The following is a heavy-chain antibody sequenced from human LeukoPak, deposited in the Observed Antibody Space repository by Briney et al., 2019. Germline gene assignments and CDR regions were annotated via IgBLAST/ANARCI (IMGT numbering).Heavy chain of an antibody. CDR3: AKDMTTVTFFDY. Sequence: PGGSLRLSCAASGFTFSSYGMHWVRQAPGKGLEWVAFIRYDGSNKYYADSVKGRFTISRDNSENTLYLQMNSLRAEDTAVYYCAKDMTTVTFFDYWGQGTLVTVSS. D-gene: IGHD4-17*01. CDR2: IRYDGSNK. CDR1: GFTFSSYG. J-gene: IGHJ4*02. V-gene: IGHV3-30*02.